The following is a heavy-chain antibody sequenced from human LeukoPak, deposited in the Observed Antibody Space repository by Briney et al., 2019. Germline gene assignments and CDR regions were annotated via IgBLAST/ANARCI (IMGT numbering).Heavy chain of an antibody. V-gene: IGHV1-2*02. CDR1: GFTFTGYY. D-gene: IGHD2-15*01. Sequence: ASVRVSCKASGFTFTGYYIHWMRQAPGQGLEWMGWLNPSSGGTSYAQKFQGRVTMTRDTSFSTAYMELSRLRSDDTAVYYCARDRGGGNWVYWGQGTLVTVSS. CDR2: LNPSSGGT. J-gene: IGHJ4*02. CDR3: ARDRGGGNWVY.